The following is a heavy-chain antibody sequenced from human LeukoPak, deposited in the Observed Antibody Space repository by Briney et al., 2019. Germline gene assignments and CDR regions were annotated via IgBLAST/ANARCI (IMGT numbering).Heavy chain of an antibody. CDR1: GYSISSGYY. V-gene: IGHV4-38-2*02. Sequence: SETLSLTCAVSGYSISSGYYWGRIRPPPGKGLEWIGSIYHSGSTYGNPSLKSRVTTSVDTSKNQFSLKLRSVTAADTAVYYCARETARDGFDIWGQGAMVTVSS. J-gene: IGHJ3*02. CDR2: IYHSGST. CDR3: ARETARDGFDI.